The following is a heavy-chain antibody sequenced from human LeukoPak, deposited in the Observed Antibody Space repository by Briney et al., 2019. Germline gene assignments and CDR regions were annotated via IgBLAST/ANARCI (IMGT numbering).Heavy chain of an antibody. J-gene: IGHJ4*02. Sequence: GGSLRLSCAASGFTFSSYSMNWVRQAPGKGLEWVSYISSSSSTIYYADSVKGRFTISRDNAKNSLYLQMNSLRAEDTAVYYCARDAQIQLWSFDYWGQGTLVTVSS. CDR1: GFTFSSYS. D-gene: IGHD5-18*01. V-gene: IGHV3-48*04. CDR2: ISSSSSTI. CDR3: ARDAQIQLWSFDY.